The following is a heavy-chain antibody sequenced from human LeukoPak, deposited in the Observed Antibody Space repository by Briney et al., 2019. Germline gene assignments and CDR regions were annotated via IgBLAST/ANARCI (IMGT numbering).Heavy chain of an antibody. Sequence: GGSLRLSCAASGFTFRSNAMTWVRQAPGKGLEWVSTIRGDGDSTHYADSVKGRFTISRDNAKNSLYMQMSSLRAEDTAVYYCARDRDGALDFWGLGTLVTVSS. CDR2: IRGDGDST. D-gene: IGHD4-17*01. CDR3: ARDRDGALDF. V-gene: IGHV3-23*01. CDR1: GFTFRSNA. J-gene: IGHJ4*02.